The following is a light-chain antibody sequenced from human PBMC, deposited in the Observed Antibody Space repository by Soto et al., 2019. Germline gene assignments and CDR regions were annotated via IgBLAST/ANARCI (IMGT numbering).Light chain of an antibody. CDR3: MQALQTPLT. V-gene: IGKV2-28*01. CDR2: LGS. J-gene: IGKJ3*01. Sequence: DIVMTQSPLSLPVTPGEPASISCRSSQSLLHSNGYNYLDWYLQKPGQSPQLLIYLGSYRVSGVPGRFSGIGSATDFTLKISRVEAEDVGVYYCMQALQTPLTFGPGTKVDIK. CDR1: QSLLHSNGYNY.